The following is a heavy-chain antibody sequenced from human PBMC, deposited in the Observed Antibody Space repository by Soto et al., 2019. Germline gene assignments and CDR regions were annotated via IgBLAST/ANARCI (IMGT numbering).Heavy chain of an antibody. J-gene: IGHJ5*02. CDR3: ARDNVDTAMANQDWFDP. CDR2: ISYDGSNK. V-gene: IGHV3-30-3*01. D-gene: IGHD5-18*01. Sequence: GGSLRLSCAASGFTFSSYAMHWVRQAPGKGLEWVAVISYDGSNKYYADSVKGRFTISRDNSKNTLYLQMNSLRAEDTAVYYCARDNVDTAMANQDWFDPWGQGTLVTVSS. CDR1: GFTFSSYA.